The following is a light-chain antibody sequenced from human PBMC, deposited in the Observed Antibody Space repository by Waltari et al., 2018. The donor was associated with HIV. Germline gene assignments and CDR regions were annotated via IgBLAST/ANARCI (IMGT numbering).Light chain of an antibody. CDR3: QQYGSSPT. CDR2: ATS. Sequence: EIVLTQSPGTLSLSPGERATLPCRASQSVRNTYLAWYQQKPGQAPRLLIYATSTRATGIPDRFSGSGSGTDFTLTISRLEPEDFAVYFCQQYGSSPTFGQGTKVDIK. CDR1: QSVRNTY. J-gene: IGKJ1*01. V-gene: IGKV3-20*01.